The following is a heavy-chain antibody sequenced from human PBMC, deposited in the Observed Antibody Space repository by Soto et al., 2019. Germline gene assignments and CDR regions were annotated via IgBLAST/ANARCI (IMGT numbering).Heavy chain of an antibody. Sequence: SETMSLSCTASGGNIISSGYYWGRKSQPPEKGQEWIGSIYYRGSTYYNPSLKSRVTISVDTSKNQFSLKLSSVTAADTAVYYCARRAKTHYGMDVWGQGTTVTVS. J-gene: IGHJ6*02. CDR1: GGNIISSGYY. V-gene: IGHV4-39*01. CDR2: IYYRGST. CDR3: ARRAKTHYGMDV.